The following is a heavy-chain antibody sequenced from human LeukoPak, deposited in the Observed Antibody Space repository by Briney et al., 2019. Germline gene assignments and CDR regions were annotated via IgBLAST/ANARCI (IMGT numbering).Heavy chain of an antibody. Sequence: ASVKVSCKASGGTFSSYAISWVRQAPGQGLEWMGRIIPILGIANYAQKSQGRVTITADKSTSTAYMELSSLRSEDMAVYYCARDRDRPLGMYSSSWPYWGQGTLVTVSS. J-gene: IGHJ4*02. CDR3: ARDRDRPLGMYSSSWPY. D-gene: IGHD6-13*01. V-gene: IGHV1-69*04. CDR2: IIPILGIA. CDR1: GGTFSSYA.